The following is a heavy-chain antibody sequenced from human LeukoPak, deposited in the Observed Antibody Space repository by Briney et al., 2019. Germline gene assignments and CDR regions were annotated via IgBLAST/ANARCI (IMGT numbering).Heavy chain of an antibody. CDR2: INSDGTST. V-gene: IGHV3-74*01. CDR3: ARGVGSYPYWYFDR. Sequence: GGSLRLSCAASGFTFSSYWRHCVRQAPGKGLVWVSRINSDGTSTNYGDSVKGRFTISRDNAKNTLYLQMSSLRAEDTAVYYCARGVGSYPYWYFDRWGRCTLVTVSS. J-gene: IGHJ2*01. D-gene: IGHD1-26*01. CDR1: GFTFSSYW.